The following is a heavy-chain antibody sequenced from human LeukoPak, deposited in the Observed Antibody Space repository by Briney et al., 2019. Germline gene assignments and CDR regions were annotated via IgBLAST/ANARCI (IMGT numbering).Heavy chain of an antibody. D-gene: IGHD6-13*01. V-gene: IGHV4-34*01. CDR2: INHSGST. CDR3: ARGLVAAAGTGGWFDP. J-gene: IGHJ5*02. CDR1: GGSFSGYY. Sequence: SETLSLTCAVYGGSFSGYYWSWIRQPPGKGLEWIEEINHSGSTNYKLSLKSRVTISVDTSKNQFSLKLSSVTAADTAVYYCARGLVAAAGTGGWFDPWGQGTLVTVSS.